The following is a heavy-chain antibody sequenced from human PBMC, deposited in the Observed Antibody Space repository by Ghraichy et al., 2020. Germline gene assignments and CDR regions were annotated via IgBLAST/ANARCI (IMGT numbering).Heavy chain of an antibody. CDR2: ISSSGSTI. CDR3: ARDFTDYYDSSDDY. D-gene: IGHD3-22*01. Sequence: GGSLRLSCAASGFTFSDYYMSWIRQAPGKGLEWVSYISSSGSTIYYADSVKGRFTISRDNAKNSLYLQMNSLRAEDTAVYYCARDFTDYYDSSDDYWGQGTLVTVSS. J-gene: IGHJ4*02. V-gene: IGHV3-11*01. CDR1: GFTFSDYY.